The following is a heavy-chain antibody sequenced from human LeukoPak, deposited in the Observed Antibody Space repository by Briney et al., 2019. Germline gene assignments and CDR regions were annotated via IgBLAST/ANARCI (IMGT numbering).Heavy chain of an antibody. D-gene: IGHD3-3*01. J-gene: IGHJ6*04. CDR2: ISSSSSYI. CDR3: ARVDFWSGLDV. CDR1: GFTFSSYS. V-gene: IGHV3-21*04. Sequence: SGGSLRLSCAASGFTFSSYSMNWVRQAPGKGLEWVSSISSSSSYIYYADSVKGRFTISRDNSKNTLYLQMNSLRAEDTAVYYCARVDFWSGLDVWGKGTTVTVSS.